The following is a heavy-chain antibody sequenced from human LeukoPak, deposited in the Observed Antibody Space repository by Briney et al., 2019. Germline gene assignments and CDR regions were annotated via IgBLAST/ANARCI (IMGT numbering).Heavy chain of an antibody. CDR1: GFTFSSYA. Sequence: PGGSLRLSCAASGFTFSSYAMSWVRQAPGKGLEWVSAISGSGGSTYYAYSVKGRFTISRDNSKNTLYLQMNSLRAEDTAVYYCAKEAGYYDSSGYQVDYWGQGTLVTVSS. V-gene: IGHV3-23*01. CDR2: ISGSGGST. D-gene: IGHD3-22*01. CDR3: AKEAGYYDSSGYQVDY. J-gene: IGHJ4*02.